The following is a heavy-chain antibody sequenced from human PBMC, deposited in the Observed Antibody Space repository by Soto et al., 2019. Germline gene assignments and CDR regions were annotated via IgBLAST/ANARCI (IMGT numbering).Heavy chain of an antibody. Sequence: PSETLSLTYAVSGGTISRAGYSWSWIRQSPGKGLEWIGYIYNSGSTFYNPSLKSGLTISVDRSKNQLSLQLNSVTAADTAVYYCASSRVVTTYFDYWGQGTLVTVS. CDR2: IYNSGST. J-gene: IGHJ4*02. V-gene: IGHV4-30-2*06. D-gene: IGHD2-21*02. CDR1: GGTISRAGYS. CDR3: ASSRVVTTYFDY.